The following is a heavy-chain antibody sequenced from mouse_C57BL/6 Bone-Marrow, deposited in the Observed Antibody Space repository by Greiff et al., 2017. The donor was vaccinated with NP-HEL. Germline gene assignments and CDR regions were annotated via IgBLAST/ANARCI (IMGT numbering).Heavy chain of an antibody. V-gene: IGHV5-6*01. J-gene: IGHJ3*01. D-gene: IGHD2-4*01. CDR3: ASPYDYDVAWFAY. CDR1: GFTFSSYG. CDR2: ISSGGSYT. Sequence: EVQLVESGGDLVKPGGSLKLSCAASGFTFSSYGMSWVRQTPDKRLEWVANISSGGSYTYYPDSVKGRFTISRDNAKNTLYLQMSRLKSEDTAMYYCASPYDYDVAWFAYWGQGTLVTVSA.